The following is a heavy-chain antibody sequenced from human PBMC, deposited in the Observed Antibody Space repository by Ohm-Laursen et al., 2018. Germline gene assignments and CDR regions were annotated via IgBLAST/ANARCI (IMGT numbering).Heavy chain of an antibody. Sequence: ASVKVSCKASGYTFTSYGISWVRQAPGQGLEWMGWISAYNGNTNYAQKLQGRVTMTTDTSTSTAYMELRSLRSDDTALYYCAKALETAMVKGTAKHLWKLPDYWGQGTLVTVSS. D-gene: IGHD5-18*01. CDR3: AKALETAMVKGTAKHLWKLPDY. CDR2: ISAYNGNT. V-gene: IGHV1-18*01. J-gene: IGHJ4*02. CDR1: GYTFTSYG.